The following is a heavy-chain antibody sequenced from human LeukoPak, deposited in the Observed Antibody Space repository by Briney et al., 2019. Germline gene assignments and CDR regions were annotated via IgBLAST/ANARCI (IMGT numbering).Heavy chain of an antibody. CDR2: FDPEDGET. CDR3: ATAPLLWFGELFPGFDY. CDR1: GYTLTELS. V-gene: IGHV1-24*01. Sequence: ASVKVSCKVSGYTLTELSMHWVRQAPGKGLEWMGGFDPEDGETIYAQKFQGRVTMTEDTSTDTAYTELSSLRSEDTAVYYCATAPLLWFGELFPGFDYWGQGTLVTVSS. J-gene: IGHJ4*02. D-gene: IGHD3-10*01.